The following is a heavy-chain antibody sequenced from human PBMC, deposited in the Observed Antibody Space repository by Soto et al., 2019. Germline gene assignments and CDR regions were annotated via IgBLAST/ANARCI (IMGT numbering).Heavy chain of an antibody. V-gene: IGHV3-74*01. CDR1: GFTFSYYW. Sequence: PGGSLRLSCAASGFTFSYYWMHWVRQAPGKGLVWVSRIHSDGSSTTYADFVKGRFIISRDNARNTVDLQMNSVRVEDMAVYYCARGDRGAFDLWGQGTVVTVSS. J-gene: IGHJ3*01. CDR3: ARGDRGAFDL. CDR2: IHSDGSST. D-gene: IGHD1-26*01.